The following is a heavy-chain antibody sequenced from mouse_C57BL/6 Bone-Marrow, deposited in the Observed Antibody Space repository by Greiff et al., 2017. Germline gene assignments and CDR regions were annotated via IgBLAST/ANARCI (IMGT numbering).Heavy chain of an antibody. V-gene: IGHV5-16*01. CDR1: GFTFSDYY. J-gene: IGHJ1*03. CDR3: ARDIGYYLGRYFDV. CDR2: INYDGGST. Sequence: EVKLVESEGGLVQPGSSMKLSCTASGFTFSDYYMAWVRQVPEKGLEWVANINYDGGSTYYLDSLKSRFIISRDNAKNILYLQMRSRKSADTATYDCARDIGYYLGRYFDVWGTGTTVTVSS. D-gene: IGHD5-5*01.